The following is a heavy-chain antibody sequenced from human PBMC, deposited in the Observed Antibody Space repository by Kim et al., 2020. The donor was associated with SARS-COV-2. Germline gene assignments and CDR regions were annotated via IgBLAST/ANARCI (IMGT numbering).Heavy chain of an antibody. CDR1: GGSVSSGSYY. J-gene: IGHJ4*02. CDR2: IYYSGST. CDR3: ASHYGSGSYSDDY. Sequence: SETLSLTCTVSGGSVSSGSYYWSWIRQPPGKGLEWIGYIYYSGSTNYNPSLKSRVTISVDTSKNQFSLKLSSVTAADTAVYYCASHYGSGSYSDDYWGQGTLVTVSS. V-gene: IGHV4-61*01. D-gene: IGHD3-10*01.